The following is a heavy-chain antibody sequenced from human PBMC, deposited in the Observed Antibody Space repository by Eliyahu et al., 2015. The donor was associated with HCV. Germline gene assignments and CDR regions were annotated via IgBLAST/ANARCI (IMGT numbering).Heavy chain of an antibody. CDR3: ARGDAEFDL. V-gene: IGHV4-4*07. Sequence: QVQLQESGPGLVKASETLSLTCTVSGGSMNTYYWTWIRQSAGKGLEWIGRIYSSGSTKYNPPLKSRVTMSLDTPKNQFSVKLSSVTAADTAVYYCARGDAEFDLWGRGTLVSVSS. CDR2: IYSSGST. CDR1: GGSMNTYY. J-gene: IGHJ2*01.